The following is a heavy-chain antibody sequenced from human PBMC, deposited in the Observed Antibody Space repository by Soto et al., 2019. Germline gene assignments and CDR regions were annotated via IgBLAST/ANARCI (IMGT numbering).Heavy chain of an antibody. V-gene: IGHV4-34*01. D-gene: IGHD6-19*01. CDR2: INHSGST. J-gene: IGHJ3*02. Sequence: QVQLQQWGAGLLKPSETLSLTCAVYGGSFSGYYWSWIRQPPGKGLEWIGEINHSGSTNYNPSLKSRVTISVDTSKNQFSLKLSSVTAADTAVYYCATGSGGEANIAVAGTHDAFDIWGQGTMVTVSS. CDR1: GGSFSGYY. CDR3: ATGSGGEANIAVAGTHDAFDI.